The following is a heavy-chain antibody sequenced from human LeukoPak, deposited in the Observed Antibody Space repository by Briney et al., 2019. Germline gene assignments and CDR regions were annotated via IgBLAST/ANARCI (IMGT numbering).Heavy chain of an antibody. CDR3: ARGWVRGAIYYFDY. D-gene: IGHD3-10*01. V-gene: IGHV3-13*04. J-gene: IGHJ4*02. CDR1: GFTSSSYD. Sequence: GGSLRLSCAASGFTSSSYDMHWVRQATGKGLEWVSAIGTAGDTYYPGSVKGRFTISRENAKNSLYLQMNSLRAGDTAVYYCARGWVRGAIYYFDYWGQGTLVTVSS. CDR2: IGTAGDT.